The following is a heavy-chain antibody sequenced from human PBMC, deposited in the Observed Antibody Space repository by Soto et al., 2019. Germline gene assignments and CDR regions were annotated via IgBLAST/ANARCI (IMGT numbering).Heavy chain of an antibody. CDR3: ARFSGSYTRGLDY. V-gene: IGHV3-72*01. CDR2: SRNQANSYST. CDR1: GFTFSDHY. D-gene: IGHD1-26*01. Sequence: EVQLVESGGGLVQPGGSLRLSCAASGFTFSDHYMDWVRQAPGKGLEWVGRSRNQANSYSTEYAASVKGRFTISRDESKNSLYLQMNSLKTEDTAVYYCARFSGSYTRGLDYWGEGTLFTVSS. J-gene: IGHJ4*02.